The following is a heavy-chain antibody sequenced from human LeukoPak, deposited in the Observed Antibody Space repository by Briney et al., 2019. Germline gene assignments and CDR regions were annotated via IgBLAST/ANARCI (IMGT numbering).Heavy chain of an antibody. V-gene: IGHV3-11*04. D-gene: IGHD3-10*01. CDR2: INVNGGAM. CDR1: GFSFKDCY. CDR3: ARDIGGYYYYYGMDV. J-gene: IGHJ6*02. Sequence: GGSLRLSCAASGFSFKDCYFSWLRQAPGKGLEGVSFINVNGGAMYYADSVKGRFTISRDNSKNTLYVQMNSLRADDTAVYYCARDIGGYYYYYGMDVWGQGTTVTVSS.